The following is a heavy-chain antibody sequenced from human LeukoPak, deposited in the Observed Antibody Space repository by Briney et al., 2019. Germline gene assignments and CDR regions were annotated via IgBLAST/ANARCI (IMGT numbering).Heavy chain of an antibody. Sequence: SETLSLTCTVSGGSISSYYWSWIRQPPGKGLEWIGSIYYSGSTYYNPSLKSRVTISVDTSKNQFSLKLSSVTAADTAVYYCARHSDGYYDLKGAFDIWGQGTMVTVSS. D-gene: IGHD5-18*01. CDR1: GGSISSYY. J-gene: IGHJ3*02. CDR2: IYYSGST. V-gene: IGHV4-59*05. CDR3: ARHSDGYYDLKGAFDI.